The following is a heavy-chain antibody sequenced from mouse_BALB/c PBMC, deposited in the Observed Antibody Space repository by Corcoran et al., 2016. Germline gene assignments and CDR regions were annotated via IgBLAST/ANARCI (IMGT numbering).Heavy chain of an antibody. Sequence: QIQLQQSGPELVKPGASVKISCKTSGYTLTDFYINWVKQKPGQGLEWIGWIYPGSNNTKYNEKFKGKATLTVDTSSNTAYMQLSSLTSEDTAVYVCARSDDYDGAMDYWGQGTSVTVSS. CDR2: IYPGSNNT. CDR3: ARSDDYDGAMDY. CDR1: GYTLTDFY. V-gene: IGHV1-84*02. D-gene: IGHD2-4*01. J-gene: IGHJ4*01.